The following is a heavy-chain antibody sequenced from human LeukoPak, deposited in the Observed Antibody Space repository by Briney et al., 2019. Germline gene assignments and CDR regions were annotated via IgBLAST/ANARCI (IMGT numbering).Heavy chain of an antibody. J-gene: IGHJ4*02. CDR3: ARDGYSYGHLGFDY. D-gene: IGHD5-18*01. CDR2: TNPNSGGT. CDR1: GYTFTGYY. Sequence: ASVKVSCKASGYTFTGYYMHWVRQAPGQGLEWIGWTNPNSGGTNYAQKFQGRVTMTRDTSISTAYMELSRLRSDDTAVYYCARDGYSYGHLGFDYWGQGTLVTVSS. V-gene: IGHV1-2*02.